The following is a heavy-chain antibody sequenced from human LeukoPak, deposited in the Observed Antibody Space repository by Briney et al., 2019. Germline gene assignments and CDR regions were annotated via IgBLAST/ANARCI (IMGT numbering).Heavy chain of an antibody. Sequence: PGGSLRLSCAASGFTFSNYGMHWVRQAPGKGLEWVAIIWYDGNNKYYADSVKGRFTISRDNSENTLYLQMNSVRAEDTAVYYCARGAYGGASTFDYWGQGTLVTVSS. D-gene: IGHD1-26*01. CDR1: GFTFSNYG. V-gene: IGHV3-33*01. CDR2: IWYDGNNK. J-gene: IGHJ4*02. CDR3: ARGAYGGASTFDY.